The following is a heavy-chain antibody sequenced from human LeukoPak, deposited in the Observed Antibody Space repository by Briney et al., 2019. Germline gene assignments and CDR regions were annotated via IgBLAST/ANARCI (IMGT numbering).Heavy chain of an antibody. CDR1: GLTFISNH. CDR2: ISSSGSYI. D-gene: IGHD1-26*01. J-gene: IGHJ3*02. Sequence: GGSLRLSCAASGLTFISNHMNWVRQAPGKGLEWVSSISSSGSYIYYADSVKGRFTISRDNVRNSLFLQMNSLRVEDTAVYYCARWLVGALKPGAFDIRGQGTMVTVSS. CDR3: ARWLVGALKPGAFDI. V-gene: IGHV3-21*01.